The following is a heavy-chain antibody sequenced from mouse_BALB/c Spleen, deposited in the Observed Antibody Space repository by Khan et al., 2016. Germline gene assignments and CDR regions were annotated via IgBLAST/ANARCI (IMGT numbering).Heavy chain of an antibody. CDR1: GYTFSRYW. CDR3: ARGTY. CDR2: ILPGSGTI. J-gene: IGHJ3*01. Sequence: QVQLQQSGAELMKPGASVKISCKATGYTFSRYWIEWIKERPGHGLEWIGEILPGSGTINYNDKFKDKATFTAETSSNTAYIHLSSLTSEDSAVYYCARGTYWVQGTLVTVSA. V-gene: IGHV1-9*01.